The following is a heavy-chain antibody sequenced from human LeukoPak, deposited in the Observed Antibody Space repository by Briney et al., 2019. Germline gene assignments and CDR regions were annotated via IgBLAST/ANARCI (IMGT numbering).Heavy chain of an antibody. Sequence: TGGSLRLSCAASGFTFSSYGMSWVRQAPGKGLEWVSAISGSGGSTYYADSLKGRFTISRDNSKNTLYLKMNSLRAEDTAVYYCANKGASYGDVDFDYWGQGTLVTVSS. J-gene: IGHJ4*02. CDR2: ISGSGGST. D-gene: IGHD4-17*01. V-gene: IGHV3-23*01. CDR1: GFTFSSYG. CDR3: ANKGASYGDVDFDY.